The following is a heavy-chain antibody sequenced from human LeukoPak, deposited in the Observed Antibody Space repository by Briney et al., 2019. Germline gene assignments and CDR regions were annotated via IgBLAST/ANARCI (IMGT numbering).Heavy chain of an antibody. CDR1: EFIVSSYY. J-gene: IGHJ1*01. CDR2: MLTAGTT. Sequence: GGSLRLSCAASEFIVSSYYMSWVRQAPGKGLEWVSVMLTAGTTYYADSVKGRFTISRDDSKNMVYLQMNSLRAEDTAVYFCAREGYSSGWFRLWGQGTLVTVSS. D-gene: IGHD6-19*01. V-gene: IGHV3-53*01. CDR3: AREGYSSGWFRL.